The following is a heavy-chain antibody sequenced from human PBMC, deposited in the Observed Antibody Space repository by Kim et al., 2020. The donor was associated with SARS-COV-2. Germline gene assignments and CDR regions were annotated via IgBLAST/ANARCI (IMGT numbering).Heavy chain of an antibody. Sequence: GGSLRLSCAASGFTFSSYWMHWVRQAPGKGLVWVSRINSDGSSTSYADSVKGRFTISRDNAKNTLYLQMNSLRAEDTAVYYCARDGRRITSFGGGGRQYWFDPWGQGTLVTVSS. J-gene: IGHJ5*02. CDR1: GFTFSSYW. CDR2: INSDGSST. V-gene: IGHV3-74*01. CDR3: ARDGRRITSFGGGGRQYWFDP. D-gene: IGHD3-3*01.